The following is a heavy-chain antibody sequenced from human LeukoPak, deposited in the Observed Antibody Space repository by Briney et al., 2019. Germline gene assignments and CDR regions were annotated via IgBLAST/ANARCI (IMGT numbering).Heavy chain of an antibody. J-gene: IGHJ6*03. CDR2: ISGYNSNT. CDR3: ARVKAGYYYMDV. CDR1: GYNFTSYT. Sequence: ASVKVSCKASGYNFTSYTISWVRQAPGQGLEWMGWISGYNSNTDYTKKFQGRVTMTADTSTSTIYMEVRSLRSDDTAVYYCARVKAGYYYMDVWGKGTTVTVSS. V-gene: IGHV1-18*04.